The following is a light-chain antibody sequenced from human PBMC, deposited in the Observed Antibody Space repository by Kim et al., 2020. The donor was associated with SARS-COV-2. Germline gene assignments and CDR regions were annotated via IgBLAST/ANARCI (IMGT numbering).Light chain of an antibody. V-gene: IGLV2-8*01. CDR1: SGDVGGYTC. CDR2: EVS. J-gene: IGLJ1*01. CDR3: SSYGGSNNYV. Sequence: GQSVTIPCTETSGDVGGYTCVSWYQQHPGKAPKLMIYEVSKRPSGVPDRFSGSKSGNTASLTVSGLQAEDEADYYCSSYGGSNNYVFGTGTKVTVL.